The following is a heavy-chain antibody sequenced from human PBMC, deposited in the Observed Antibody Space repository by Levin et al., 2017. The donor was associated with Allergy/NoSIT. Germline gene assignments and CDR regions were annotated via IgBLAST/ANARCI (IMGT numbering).Heavy chain of an antibody. Sequence: PGESLKISCAASGFTFSSYAMHWVRQAPGKGLEWVAVISYDGSNKYYADSVKGRFTISRDNSKNTLYLQMNSLRAEDTAVYYCARSEPGAYWGQGTLVTVSS. D-gene: IGHD1-26*01. CDR1: GFTFSSYA. J-gene: IGHJ4*02. V-gene: IGHV3-30-3*01. CDR3: ARSEPGAY. CDR2: ISYDGSNK.